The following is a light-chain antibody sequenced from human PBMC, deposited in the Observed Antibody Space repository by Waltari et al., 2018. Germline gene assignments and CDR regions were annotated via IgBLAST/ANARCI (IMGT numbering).Light chain of an antibody. J-gene: IGLJ2*01. CDR1: SPNIGHNY. V-gene: IGLV1-51*01. Sequence: QSVLTQPPSVSAAPGQKVTISSSGSSPNIGHNYVAWYQQLPRTAPKLLIYDNNKRPSGIPYRFSGSKSGTSATLGITGLQAGDEADYYCGTWDSSLSEEVFGGGTKLTVL. CDR2: DNN. CDR3: GTWDSSLSEEV.